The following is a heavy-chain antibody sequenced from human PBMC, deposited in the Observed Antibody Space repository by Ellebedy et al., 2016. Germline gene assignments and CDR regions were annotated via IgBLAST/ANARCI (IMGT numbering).Heavy chain of an antibody. CDR3: ARTPGDKDAGD. CDR1: GYTFTSYD. J-gene: IGHJ4*02. D-gene: IGHD2-15*01. V-gene: IGHV1-8*01. Sequence: ASVKVSCKASGYTFTSYDINWVRQATGQGLEWMGWMNPNSGNTGYAQKFQGRLTMTRNTSISTAYMELSSLISEDKAVYYCARTPGDKDAGDWGQGTLVTVSS. CDR2: MNPNSGNT.